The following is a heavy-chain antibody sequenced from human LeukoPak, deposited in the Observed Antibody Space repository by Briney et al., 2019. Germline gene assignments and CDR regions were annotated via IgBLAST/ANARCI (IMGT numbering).Heavy chain of an antibody. Sequence: AGGSLRLSCAASGFTFSSYWMHWVRQAPGKGLVWVSRINSDGSSTSYADSVKGRFTISRDNAKNTLYLQMNSLRAEDTAVYYCAWGDGYTRAEYFQHWGQGTLGTVSS. CDR1: GFTFSSYW. J-gene: IGHJ1*01. V-gene: IGHV3-74*01. D-gene: IGHD5-24*01. CDR3: AWGDGYTRAEYFQH. CDR2: INSDGSST.